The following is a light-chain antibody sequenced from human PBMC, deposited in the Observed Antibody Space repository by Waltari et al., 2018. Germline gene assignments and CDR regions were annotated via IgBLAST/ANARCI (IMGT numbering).Light chain of an antibody. J-gene: IGLJ3*02. CDR2: AVY. CDR3: CSCAGRSTWV. Sequence: QSALTQPASVSGSAGQSITISCTGTSRDVGASPLISWYQQYPCKAPTLMIYAVYKRASGVSGRFSGSKSGNTASLTISGLQAEDEADYYCCSCAGRSTWVFGGGTKLTVL. V-gene: IGLV2-23*02. CDR1: SRDVGASPL.